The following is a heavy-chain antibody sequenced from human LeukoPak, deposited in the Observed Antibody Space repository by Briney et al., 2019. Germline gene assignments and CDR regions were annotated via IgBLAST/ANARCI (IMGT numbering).Heavy chain of an antibody. Sequence: SETLSLTCTVSGGSISSYYWSRIRQPPGKGLEWIGYIYYSGSTNYNPSLKSRVTISVDTSKNQFSLKLSSVTAADTAVYYCAREGYTAMVIDYWGQGTLVTVSS. J-gene: IGHJ4*02. D-gene: IGHD5-18*01. CDR2: IYYSGST. CDR3: AREGYTAMVIDY. V-gene: IGHV4-59*01. CDR1: GGSISSYY.